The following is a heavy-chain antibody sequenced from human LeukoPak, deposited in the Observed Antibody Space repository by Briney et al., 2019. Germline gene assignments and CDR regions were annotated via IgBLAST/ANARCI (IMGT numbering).Heavy chain of an antibody. Sequence: EASVKVSCKASGGTFSSYAISWVRQAPGQGLEWMGGIIPIFGTANYAQKFQGRVTITTDESTSTAYMELSSLRSEDTAAHYCASAPLVVVPAAVRYNWFDPWGQGTLVTVSS. CDR1: GGTFSSYA. CDR3: ASAPLVVVPAAVRYNWFDP. J-gene: IGHJ5*02. D-gene: IGHD2-2*01. CDR2: IIPIFGTA. V-gene: IGHV1-69*05.